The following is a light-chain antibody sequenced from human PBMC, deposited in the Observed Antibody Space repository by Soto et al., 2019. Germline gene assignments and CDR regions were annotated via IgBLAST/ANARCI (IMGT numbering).Light chain of an antibody. J-gene: IGKJ4*01. Sequence: EIVMTQSPATLSVSPGERATLSCRASQSVSSNLAWYQQKPGQAPRLLIYGASTRVAGFPARFSGSGSGTEFTLPISSLQSEDFAVYYCQQYNNWPPLTFGGGTKVEIK. CDR3: QQYNNWPPLT. V-gene: IGKV3-15*01. CDR2: GAS. CDR1: QSVSSN.